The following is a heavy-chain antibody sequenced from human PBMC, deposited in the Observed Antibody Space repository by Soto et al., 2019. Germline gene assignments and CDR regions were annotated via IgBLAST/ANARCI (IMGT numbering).Heavy chain of an antibody. D-gene: IGHD6-19*01. CDR2: IIPMFGTA. CDR3: ARGLGIAVAGRAALGY. CDR1: GGTLSSYA. V-gene: IGHV1-69*13. Sequence: SVKVSCKASGGTLSSYAISWLRQAPGQGLEWMGGIIPMFGTANYAQKFQGRVTITADESTSTAYMELSSLRSEDTAVYYCARGLGIAVAGRAALGYWGQGTLVTVSS. J-gene: IGHJ4*02.